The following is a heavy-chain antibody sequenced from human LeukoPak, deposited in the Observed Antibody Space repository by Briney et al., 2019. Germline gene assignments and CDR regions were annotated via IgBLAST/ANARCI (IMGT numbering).Heavy chain of an antibody. CDR2: ISGSGGST. CDR3: AKDPSIAVAGRYYFDY. CDR1: GFTFSDYY. J-gene: IGHJ4*02. V-gene: IGHV3-23*01. D-gene: IGHD6-19*01. Sequence: PGGSLRLSCAASGFTFSDYYMSWIRQAPGKGLEWVSAISGSGGSTYYADSVKGRFTISSDNSKNTLYLQMNSLRAEDTAVYYCAKDPSIAVAGRYYFDYWGQGTLVTVSS.